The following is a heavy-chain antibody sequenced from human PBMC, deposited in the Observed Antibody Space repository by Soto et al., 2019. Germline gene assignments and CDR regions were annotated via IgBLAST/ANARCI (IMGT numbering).Heavy chain of an antibody. CDR2: ISSSSSYI. V-gene: IGHV3-21*01. CDR1: GFTFSSYS. CDR3: ARDIKPRFPPSGWATMVRGVSPPDYYYYYGMDV. J-gene: IGHJ6*02. Sequence: GGSLRLSCAASGFTFSSYSMNWVRQAPGKGLEWVSSISSSSSYIYYADSVKGRFTISRDNAKNSLYLQMNSLRAEDTAVYYCARDIKPRFPPSGWATMVRGVSPPDYYYYYGMDVWGQGTTVTVSS. D-gene: IGHD3-10*01.